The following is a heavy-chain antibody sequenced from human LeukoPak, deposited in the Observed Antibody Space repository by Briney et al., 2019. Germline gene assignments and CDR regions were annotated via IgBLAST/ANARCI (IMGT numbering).Heavy chain of an antibody. CDR3: ATTSHTTQYNWFDH. V-gene: IGHV3-7*01. CDR2: INPDGSAR. Sequence: GGSLRLSCTVSGITFHKSWMTWIRQTPGKRLEWVANINPDGSARNYVDSVRGRFDISRDNARNSVFLQMNSLRAEDTATYYCATTSHTTQYNWFDHWGQGALVTVSS. D-gene: IGHD1-1*01. J-gene: IGHJ5*02. CDR1: GITFHKSW.